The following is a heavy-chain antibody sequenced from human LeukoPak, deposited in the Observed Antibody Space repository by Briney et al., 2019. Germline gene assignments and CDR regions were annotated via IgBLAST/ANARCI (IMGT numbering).Heavy chain of an antibody. Sequence: SETLSLTCTVSGGSISNYYWSWIRQPPGKGLEWIGYIYSSGSTSYNPSLKSRVTMSVDTSKHQLSLNLNSVTAADTAVYHCARGYSRDWGLQYFQHWGQGTLVTVSS. J-gene: IGHJ1*01. CDR1: GGSISNYY. CDR3: ARGYSRDWGLQYFQH. V-gene: IGHV4-59*01. CDR2: IYSSGST. D-gene: IGHD6-19*01.